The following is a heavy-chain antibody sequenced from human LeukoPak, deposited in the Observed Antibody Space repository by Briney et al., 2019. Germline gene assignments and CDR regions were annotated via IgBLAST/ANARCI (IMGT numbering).Heavy chain of an antibody. CDR3: ARRSYSSGWYYFDY. J-gene: IGHJ4*02. V-gene: IGHV4-59*08. Sequence: SETLSLTCTVSGASISSYYWTWIRQPPGKGLEWIGYIYYSGSTNYNPSLKSRVTISVDTSKNQFSLKLSSVTAADTAVYYCARRSYSSGWYYFDYWGQGSLVTVSS. D-gene: IGHD6-19*01. CDR2: IYYSGST. CDR1: GASISSYY.